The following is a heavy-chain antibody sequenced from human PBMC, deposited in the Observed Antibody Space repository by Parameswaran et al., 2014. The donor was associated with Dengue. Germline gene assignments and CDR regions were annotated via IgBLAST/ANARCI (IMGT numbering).Heavy chain of an antibody. CDR3: TSSGAYKYGPGAWRELTFDY. J-gene: IGHJ4*02. CDR2: LSPIFGTA. D-gene: IGHD5-18*01. Sequence: SWVRQAPGQGLEWMGGLSPIFGTANYAQKFQGRVTIIADESTSTVYMELSSLRSEDTAMYYCTSSGAYKYGPGAWRELTFDYWGQGTLVTVSS. V-gene: IGHV1-69*01.